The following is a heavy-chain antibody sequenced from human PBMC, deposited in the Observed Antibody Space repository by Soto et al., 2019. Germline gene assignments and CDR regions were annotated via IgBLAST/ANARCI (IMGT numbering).Heavy chain of an antibody. CDR2: LIPIFGTA. CDR3: SSTKYDSSVYYYWYLGL. Sequence: QVELVQSGAEVKKPGSSVKVSCQASEDTFRNYAISWVRQAPGQGLEWVGGLIPIFGTANYAKKFQGRVTITADTSPNTVYLELSSMRAEDTAVYYCSSTKYDSSVYYYWYLGLWGRGTLVTVSS. D-gene: IGHD3-22*01. V-gene: IGHV1-69*06. J-gene: IGHJ2*01. CDR1: EDTFRNYA.